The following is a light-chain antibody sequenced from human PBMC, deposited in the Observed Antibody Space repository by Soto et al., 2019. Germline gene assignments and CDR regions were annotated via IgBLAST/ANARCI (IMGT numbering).Light chain of an antibody. CDR3: QSYDSSLSGVV. J-gene: IGLJ1*01. CDR2: GNS. Sequence: QSVLTQPPSVSGAPGQRVTISCTGSSSNIGAGYDVHWYQQLPGTAPKLLIYGNSNRHSGVPDRFSGSKSGTSASLAITGLQAEDEADYYCQSYDSSLSGVVFGTGTKLTVL. CDR1: SSNIGAGYD. V-gene: IGLV1-40*01.